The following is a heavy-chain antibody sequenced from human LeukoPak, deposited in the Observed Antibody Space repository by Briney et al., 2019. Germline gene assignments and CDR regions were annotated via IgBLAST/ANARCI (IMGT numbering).Heavy chain of an antibody. D-gene: IGHD2-21*01. Sequence: PGRSLRLSCAASGFTLSNYEFSWVRQTPGKGLEWLSHIYTDYTIYQADAVKGRFTISRDNAKNSLFLQMNGLRAEDTGVYYSARASNSPFDYWGQGTLVTVSS. J-gene: IGHJ4*02. CDR2: IYTDYTI. CDR3: ARASNSPFDY. CDR1: GFTLSNYE. V-gene: IGHV3-48*03.